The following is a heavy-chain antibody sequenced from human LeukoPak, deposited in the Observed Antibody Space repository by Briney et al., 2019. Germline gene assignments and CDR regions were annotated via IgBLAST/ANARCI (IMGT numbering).Heavy chain of an antibody. CDR1: GYSISSGYY. CDR2: IYTSGST. CDR3: ARGGGWWNY. V-gene: IGHV4-4*07. D-gene: IGHD6-19*01. Sequence: SETLSLTCTVSGYSISSGYYWGWIRQPAGKGLEWIGRIYTSGSTNYNPSLKSRVTMSVDTSNNQLSLKMSSVTAADTTVYYCARGGGWWNYWGQGTLVTVSS. J-gene: IGHJ4*02.